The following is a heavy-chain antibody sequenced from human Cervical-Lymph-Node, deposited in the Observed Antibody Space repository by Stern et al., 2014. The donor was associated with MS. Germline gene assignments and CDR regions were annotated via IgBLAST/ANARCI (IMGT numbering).Heavy chain of an antibody. CDR2: ISWNSGSI. CDR1: GFIFDDYV. D-gene: IGHD1-26*01. CDR3: ATLAGTSAYYEDY. J-gene: IGHJ4*02. Sequence: EVQLVESGGGLVQPGRSLRLSCVASGFIFDDYVMHWVRQVPGKGLEWVSGISWNSGSIDYADSVKGRFTISRDNAKNSLYLQMNSLRAEDTAFYYCATLAGTSAYYEDYWGQGTLVTVSS. V-gene: IGHV3-9*01.